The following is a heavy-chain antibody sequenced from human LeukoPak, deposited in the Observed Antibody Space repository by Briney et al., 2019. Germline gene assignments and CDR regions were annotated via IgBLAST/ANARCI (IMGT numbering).Heavy chain of an antibody. D-gene: IGHD5-12*01. CDR2: IIGSSGTT. J-gene: IGHJ4*02. V-gene: IGHV3-23*01. CDR1: GFSFNNYA. Sequence: GSLRLSCVASGFSFNNYAMNWVRQAPGKGLEWVSLIIGSSGTTFYADSVKGRFTISRDKSKSTLYLQMNSLRAEDTAAYYCAKGAYDYIEIAYFDYWGQGSLVTVSS. CDR3: AKGAYDYIEIAYFDY.